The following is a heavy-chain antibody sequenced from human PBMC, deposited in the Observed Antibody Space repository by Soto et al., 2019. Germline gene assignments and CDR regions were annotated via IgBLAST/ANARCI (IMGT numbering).Heavy chain of an antibody. Sequence: QVQLQESGPGLVKPSQTLSLTCTVSGGSIRSGDYYWSWIRQPPGKGLEWIGYIYYSGSTYYNPSLKRRVTVSVDTSKKLFSLKLGSVTAADTAVYYCARGHIWFGGYYCDYWGQGTLVTVSS. D-gene: IGHD3-10*01. CDR2: IYYSGST. CDR1: GGSIRSGDYY. V-gene: IGHV4-30-4*01. J-gene: IGHJ4*02. CDR3: ARGHIWFGGYYCDY.